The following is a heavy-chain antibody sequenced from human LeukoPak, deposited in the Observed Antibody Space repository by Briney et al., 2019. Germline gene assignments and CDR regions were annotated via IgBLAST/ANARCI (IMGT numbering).Heavy chain of an antibody. J-gene: IGHJ4*02. CDR1: GYTFTKYY. Sequence: GASVKVSCKASGYTFTKYYIHWVRQAPGQGLEWMGLINPGGDNTNYAQNFQGRVTMTTDTSTRTAYMELRSLRSDDTAVYYCARHTGSLYDFWSGYIDYWGQGTLVTVSS. V-gene: IGHV1-46*01. CDR2: INPGGDNT. CDR3: ARHTGSLYDFWSGYIDY. D-gene: IGHD3-3*01.